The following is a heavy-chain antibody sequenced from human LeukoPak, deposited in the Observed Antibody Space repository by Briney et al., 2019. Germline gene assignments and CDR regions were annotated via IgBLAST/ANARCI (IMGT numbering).Heavy chain of an antibody. V-gene: IGHV3-30-3*01. CDR1: GFTFTSYP. CDR3: ARVSGSRGCFDY. CDR2: ISYDGSNK. Sequence: PGRSLRLSCAASGFTFTSYPMHWVRQAPGKGLEWVAVISYDGSNKYYADSVKGRFTISRDNSKNTLYLQMNSLRAEDTAVYYCARVSGSRGCFDYWSQGTLVTVSS. D-gene: IGHD2-15*01. J-gene: IGHJ4*02.